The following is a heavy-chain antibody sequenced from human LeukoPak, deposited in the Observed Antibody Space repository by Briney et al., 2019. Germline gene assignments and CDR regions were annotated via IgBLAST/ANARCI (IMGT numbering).Heavy chain of an antibody. D-gene: IGHD3-10*01. V-gene: IGHV4-34*01. CDR2: INHSGGT. CDR1: GGSFSGYY. J-gene: IGHJ4*02. Sequence: SETLSLTCAVYGGSFSGYYWSWIRQPPGKGLEWIGEINHSGGTNYNPSLKSRVTIPVDTSKNQFSLKLSSVTAADTAVYYCARRYYGSGSSIDYWGQGTLVTVSS. CDR3: ARRYYGSGSSIDY.